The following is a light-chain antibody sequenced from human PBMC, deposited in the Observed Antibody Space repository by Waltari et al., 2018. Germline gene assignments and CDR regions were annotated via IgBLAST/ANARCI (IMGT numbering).Light chain of an antibody. Sequence: DIQMTQSPSSLSASVGARVTITCRAGQSINNYLNWYQQRQGKAPKLLIYGASSLQSGVPSRFSGSGSGTDFTLSISSLQPEDFATYYCQQSYTTPWTFGQGTKVEIK. V-gene: IGKV1-39*01. J-gene: IGKJ1*01. CDR2: GAS. CDR3: QQSYTTPWT. CDR1: QSINNY.